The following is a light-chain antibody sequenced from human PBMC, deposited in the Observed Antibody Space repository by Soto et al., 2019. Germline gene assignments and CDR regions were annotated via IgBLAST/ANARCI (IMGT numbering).Light chain of an antibody. V-gene: IGKV1-9*01. CDR1: QGISSY. CDR2: GAS. CDR3: QQLNSFPPLFT. Sequence: DIQLTQSPSFLSASVGDRVTITCRASQGISSYLAWYQQRPGEPPELLIYGASTLQSGVASRFSGSGSGTEFTLTISSLQPEDFATHFCQQLNSFPPLFTFGPGTTVDIK. J-gene: IGKJ3*01.